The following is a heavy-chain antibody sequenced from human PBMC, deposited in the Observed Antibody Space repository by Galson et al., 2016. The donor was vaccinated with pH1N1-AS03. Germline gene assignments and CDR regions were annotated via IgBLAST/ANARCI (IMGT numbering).Heavy chain of an antibody. D-gene: IGHD3-22*01. CDR2: IIPVFGTP. Sequence: SVKVSCKASGVSFNNYAINWLRQAPGQGLEWMGGIIPVFGTPNYAQQFHGRVTITADKSTTTAYMELSSLRSEDTAVYYCAHGQFDYDSSGYYSYWGQGTLVTVST. CDR1: GVSFNNYA. V-gene: IGHV1-69*06. J-gene: IGHJ4*02. CDR3: AHGQFDYDSSGYYSY.